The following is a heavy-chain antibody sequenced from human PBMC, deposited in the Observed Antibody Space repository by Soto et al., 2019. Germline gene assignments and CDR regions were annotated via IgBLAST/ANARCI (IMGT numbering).Heavy chain of an antibody. CDR3: VSAAKWELLFDY. D-gene: IGHD1-26*01. CDR1: GGSISSYY. CDR2: IYYTEGT. V-gene: IGHV4-59*04. Sequence: SETLSLTCTVSGGSISSYYWSRIRQPPGKGLEWIGNIYYTEGTYYNPSLKSRVTISVDTSENQVSLKLFSVTAADTALYYCVSAAKWELLFDYWGQGIQVTVSS. J-gene: IGHJ4*02.